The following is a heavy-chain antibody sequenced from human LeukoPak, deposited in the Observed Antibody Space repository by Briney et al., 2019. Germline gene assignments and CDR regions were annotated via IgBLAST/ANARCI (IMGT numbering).Heavy chain of an antibody. V-gene: IGHV3-7*03. Sequence: GGSLRLSCEASGFTFSSYWMSWVRQAPGKGLEWVANIKTDGSEKYYVDSVKGRFTISRDNAKNSLYLQMNSLRAEDTAVYYCAKFGPAARAEAFDYWGQGTLVTVSS. CDR1: GFTFSSYW. CDR3: AKFGPAARAEAFDY. J-gene: IGHJ4*02. D-gene: IGHD2-2*01. CDR2: IKTDGSEK.